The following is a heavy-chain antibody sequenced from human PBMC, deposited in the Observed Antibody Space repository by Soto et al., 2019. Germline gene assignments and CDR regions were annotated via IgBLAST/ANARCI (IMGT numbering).Heavy chain of an antibody. D-gene: IGHD3-22*01. CDR1: GGTFSSYA. CDR3: ARDRSHASSGYYYYYGMDV. Sequence: SVKVSCKASGGTFSSYAISWVRQAPGQGLEWMGGIIPIFGTANYAQKFQGRVTITADESTSTAYMELSSLRSEDTAVYYCARDRSHASSGYYYYYGMDVWGQGTTVTVSS. CDR2: IIPIFGTA. V-gene: IGHV1-69*13. J-gene: IGHJ6*02.